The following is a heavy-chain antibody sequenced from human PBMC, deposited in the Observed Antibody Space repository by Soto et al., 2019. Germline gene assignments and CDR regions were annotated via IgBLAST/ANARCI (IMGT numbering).Heavy chain of an antibody. CDR1: GGSFSGYY. CDR3: ARSTQRAISWPRYYYYGMDV. D-gene: IGHD6-13*01. J-gene: IGHJ6*02. CDR2: INHSGST. V-gene: IGHV4-34*01. Sequence: QVQLQQWGAGLLKPSETLSLTCAVYGGSFSGYYWSWIRQPPGKGLEWIGEINHSGSTNYNPSLKSRVTISVDTSKNQFSLKLSSVTAADTAVYYCARSTQRAISWPRYYYYGMDVWGQGTTVTVSS.